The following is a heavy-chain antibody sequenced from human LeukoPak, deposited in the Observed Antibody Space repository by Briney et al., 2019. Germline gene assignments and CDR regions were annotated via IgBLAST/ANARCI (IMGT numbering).Heavy chain of an antibody. Sequence: GGSLRLSCAASGFTFSNAWMSWVRQAPGKGLEWVGRIKSKTDGGTTDYAAPVKGRFTISRDDSKNTLYLQMNSLKTEDTAVYYCTTDRGSTYYYYMDVWGKGTTVTVSS. CDR2: IKSKTDGGTT. CDR1: GFTFSNAW. CDR3: TTDRGSTYYYYMDV. V-gene: IGHV3-15*01. J-gene: IGHJ6*03. D-gene: IGHD3-16*01.